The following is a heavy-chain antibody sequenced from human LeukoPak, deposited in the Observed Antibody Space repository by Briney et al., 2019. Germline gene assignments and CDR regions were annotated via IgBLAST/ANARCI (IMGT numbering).Heavy chain of an antibody. Sequence: PGGSLRLSCAASGFTFSSYEMNWVRQAPGKGLEGVSYISSSGTTIYYADSVKGRFTISRDNAKNSLYLQMNSLRAEDTAVYYCAREVGPLDYWGQGTLVTVSS. J-gene: IGHJ4*02. CDR3: AREVGPLDY. V-gene: IGHV3-48*03. CDR2: ISSSGTTI. CDR1: GFTFSSYE. D-gene: IGHD2-15*01.